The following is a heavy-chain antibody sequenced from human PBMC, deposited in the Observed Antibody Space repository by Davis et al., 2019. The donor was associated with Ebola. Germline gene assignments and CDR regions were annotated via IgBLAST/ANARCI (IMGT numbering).Heavy chain of an antibody. CDR3: ARVRVVVAAKYYYYYGMDV. Sequence: SETLSLTCTVSGGSVSSGSYYWSWIRQPPGKGLEWIGEINHSGSTNYNPSLKSRVTISVDTSKNQFSLKLTSVTAADTAVYYCARVRVVVAAKYYYYYGMDVWGQGTTVTVSS. J-gene: IGHJ6*02. CDR1: GGSVSSGSYY. V-gene: IGHV4-61*01. CDR2: INHSGST. D-gene: IGHD2-15*01.